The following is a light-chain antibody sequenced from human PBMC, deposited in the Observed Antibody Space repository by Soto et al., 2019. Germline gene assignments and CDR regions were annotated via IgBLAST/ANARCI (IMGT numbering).Light chain of an antibody. Sequence: EIVLTQSPGTLSLSPGERATLSCRASHSVGSSHLAWYQQKPGQAPRLLIYGASSRATGVPDRFSGSGSGTDFTLTISRLEPEESAVYYCQQYVGWTFGQGTKVEIK. CDR1: HSVGSSH. V-gene: IGKV3-20*01. CDR3: QQYVGWT. J-gene: IGKJ1*01. CDR2: GAS.